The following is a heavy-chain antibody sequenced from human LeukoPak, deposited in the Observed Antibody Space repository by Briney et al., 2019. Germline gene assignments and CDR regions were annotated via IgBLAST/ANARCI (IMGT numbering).Heavy chain of an antibody. CDR3: AKGRALVGGTTRSYDS. CDR1: GFTISSNY. J-gene: IGHJ5*02. D-gene: IGHD1-26*01. Sequence: PGGSLRLSCAASGFTISSNYMSWVRQAPGKGLERVSIIHSGGSTYYADSVKGRLTISRDNSKNTLYLQMNSLRVEDTVVYYCAKGRALVGGTTRSYDSWGQGTLVTVSS. V-gene: IGHV3-53*01. CDR2: IHSGGST.